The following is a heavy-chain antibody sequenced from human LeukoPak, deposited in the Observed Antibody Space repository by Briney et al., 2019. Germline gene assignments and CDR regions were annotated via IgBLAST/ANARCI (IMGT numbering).Heavy chain of an antibody. CDR2: IRYDGSNK. D-gene: IGHD6-13*01. V-gene: IGHV3-30*02. CDR3: AKVRHIAAVPPDY. Sequence: PGGSLRLSCAASGFTFSSYGMHWVRQAPGKGLEWVAFIRYDGSNKYYADSVKGRFTISRDNSKNTLYLQMNSLRAEDTAVYYCAKVRHIAAVPPDYWGQGTLVTVSS. CDR1: GFTFSSYG. J-gene: IGHJ4*02.